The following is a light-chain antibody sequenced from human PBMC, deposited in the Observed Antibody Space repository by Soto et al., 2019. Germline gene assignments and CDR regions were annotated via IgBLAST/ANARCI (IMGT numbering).Light chain of an antibody. CDR3: QQYGSSPRT. V-gene: IGKV3-20*01. CDR1: QSVSSTY. CDR2: GAS. J-gene: IGKJ5*01. Sequence: EIVLTQSPATLSSFPGDRVTLSCRASQSVSSTYLGWYQQQPGRAPRLLISGASTRATGIPDRFSGSGSETDFTLTIARLEPEDFAVYYCQQYGSSPRTFGQGTRLEIK.